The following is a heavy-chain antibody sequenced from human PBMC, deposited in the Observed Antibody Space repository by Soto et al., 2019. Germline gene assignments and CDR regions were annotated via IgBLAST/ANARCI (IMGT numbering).Heavy chain of an antibody. D-gene: IGHD2-2*01. CDR3: ARPVPAATYYYYGMDV. Sequence: SVKVSCKASGGTFSSYAISWVRQAPGQRLEWMGGIIPIFGTANYAQKFQGRVTITADESTSTAYMELSSLRSEDTAVYYCARPVPAATYYYYGMDVWGQGTTVTVSS. CDR1: GGTFSSYA. J-gene: IGHJ6*02. CDR2: IIPIFGTA. V-gene: IGHV1-69*13.